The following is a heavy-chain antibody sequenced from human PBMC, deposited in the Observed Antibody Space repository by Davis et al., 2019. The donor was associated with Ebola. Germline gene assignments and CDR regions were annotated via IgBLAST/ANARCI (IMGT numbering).Heavy chain of an antibody. Sequence: SVKVSCKASGGTFSSYAISWVRQAPGQGLEWMGGIIPILGIANYAQKFQGRVTITADESTSTAYMELSSLRSEDTAVYYCARARGTGTSYYYYYYMDVWGKGTTVTVSS. J-gene: IGHJ6*03. V-gene: IGHV1-69*10. CDR3: ARARGTGTSYYYYYYMDV. CDR2: IIPILGIA. D-gene: IGHD1-14*01. CDR1: GGTFSSYA.